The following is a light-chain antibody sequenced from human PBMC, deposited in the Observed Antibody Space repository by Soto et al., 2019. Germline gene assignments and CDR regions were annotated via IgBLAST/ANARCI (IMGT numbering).Light chain of an antibody. CDR2: DAS. J-gene: IGKJ1*01. CDR1: QNISNW. V-gene: IGKV1-5*01. CDR3: QQYNTFWT. Sequence: DIQMTQSPSTLSASVGDRVTITCRASQNISNWIAWYQQKPGKAPKFLIYDASTLESGVPSRFSGSGFGTEFSLTISSLQPDDFGSYYCQQYNTFWTFGQGTKVDI.